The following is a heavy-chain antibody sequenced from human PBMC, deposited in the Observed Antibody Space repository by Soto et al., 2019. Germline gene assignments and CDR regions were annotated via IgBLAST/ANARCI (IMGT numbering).Heavy chain of an antibody. CDR3: ARDYGGQVLWTNAFDI. D-gene: IGHD2-2*01. V-gene: IGHV3-30-3*01. Sequence: GSLRLSCAASGFTFSSYAVHWVRQAPGKGLEWVAVVSYDGSNKYYADSVKGRFTISRDNSKNTLYLQMNSLRAEDTAVYYCARDYGGQVLWTNAFDIWGQGTMVTVSS. J-gene: IGHJ3*02. CDR2: VSYDGSNK. CDR1: GFTFSSYA.